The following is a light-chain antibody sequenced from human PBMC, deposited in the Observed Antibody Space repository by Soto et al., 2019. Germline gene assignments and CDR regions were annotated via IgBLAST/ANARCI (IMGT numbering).Light chain of an antibody. V-gene: IGLV2-14*01. CDR3: SSYTSSSTPHVV. CDR1: SSDVGGYNY. J-gene: IGLJ2*01. CDR2: EVS. Sequence: QSALTQPASVSGSPGQSITISCTGTSSDVGGYNYVSGYQQHPGKAPKLMIYEVSNRPSGVSNRFSGSKSGNTASLTISGLQAEDEADYYCSSYTSSSTPHVVFGGGTKLTVL.